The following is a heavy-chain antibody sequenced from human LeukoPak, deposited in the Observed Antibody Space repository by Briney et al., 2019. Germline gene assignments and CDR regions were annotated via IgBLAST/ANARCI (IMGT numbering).Heavy chain of an antibody. Sequence: GASVKVSCKASGYTFTGYYMHWVRQAPGQGLEWMGWISAYNGNTNYAQKLQGRVTMTTDTSTSTAYMELRSLRSDDTAVYYCARLRIQFFDYWGQGTLVTVSS. V-gene: IGHV1-18*04. CDR1: GYTFTGYY. J-gene: IGHJ4*02. CDR3: ARLRIQFFDY. CDR2: ISAYNGNT. D-gene: IGHD5-18*01.